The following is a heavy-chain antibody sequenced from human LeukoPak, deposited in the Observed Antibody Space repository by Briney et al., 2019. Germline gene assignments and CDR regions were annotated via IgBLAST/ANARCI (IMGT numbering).Heavy chain of an antibody. Sequence: GGSLRLSCAASGFTFSSYAMSWVRQAPGKGLEWVSAISGSGGSTYYADSVKGRFTISRDNSKNTLYLQLNSLRAEDTAVYYCAKGFIGSWYSYWGQGTLVTVSS. CDR2: ISGSGGST. D-gene: IGHD6-13*01. J-gene: IGHJ4*02. CDR3: AKGFIGSWYSY. V-gene: IGHV3-23*01. CDR1: GFTFSSYA.